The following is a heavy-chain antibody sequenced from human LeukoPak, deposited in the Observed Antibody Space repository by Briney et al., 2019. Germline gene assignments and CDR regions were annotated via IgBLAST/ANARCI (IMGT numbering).Heavy chain of an antibody. D-gene: IGHD6-19*01. Sequence: ASVKVSCKASGYTFTGYYMHWVRQAPGQGLEWVGWINPNSGDTNYAQKLQGRVTMTTDTSTSTAYMELRRLRSDDTAVYYCARDGSGWYYWGQGTLVTVSS. V-gene: IGHV1-2*02. CDR2: INPNSGDT. J-gene: IGHJ4*02. CDR3: ARDGSGWYY. CDR1: GYTFTGYY.